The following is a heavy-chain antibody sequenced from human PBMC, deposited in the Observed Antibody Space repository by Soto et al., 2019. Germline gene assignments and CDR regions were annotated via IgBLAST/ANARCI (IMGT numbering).Heavy chain of an antibody. Sequence: GGSLRLSCTASGFTISTYAMTWVRQAPGKGLECVSGVTGSGGQIHYADSVKGRFTISKDNSKNTLYLQMSSLREEDTALYYCAKDAVYKDGLWLMDSWGQGTLVTVSS. CDR1: GFTISTYA. D-gene: IGHD2-21*01. CDR2: VTGSGGQI. J-gene: IGHJ5*02. V-gene: IGHV3-23*01. CDR3: AKDAVYKDGLWLMDS.